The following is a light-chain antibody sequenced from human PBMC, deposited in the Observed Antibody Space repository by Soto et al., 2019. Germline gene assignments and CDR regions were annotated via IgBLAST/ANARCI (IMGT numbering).Light chain of an antibody. J-gene: IGLJ2*01. V-gene: IGLV3-1*01. CDR2: QDG. CDR3: QAWDSSTAV. CDR1: KLGHKY. Sequence: SYELTQPPSVSVSPGQTASITCSGDKLGHKYACWYQQKPGQSPVLVIYQDGKRPSGIPERFSGSNSGNTATLTISGTQAMDEADYYCQAWDSSTAVFGGGTQLTVL.